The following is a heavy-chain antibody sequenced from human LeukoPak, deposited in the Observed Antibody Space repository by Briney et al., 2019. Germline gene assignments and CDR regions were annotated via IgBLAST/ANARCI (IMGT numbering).Heavy chain of an antibody. CDR2: ISSSSNII. J-gene: IGHJ4*02. CDR1: GFTFSNYN. D-gene: IGHD3-10*01. CDR3: ARDFAREFTIDY. Sequence: GGSLRLSCAASGFTFSNYNMNWVRQPPGQGLQLVSYISSSSNIIYYADSVKGRFTISRDNAKNSLFLQMNSLRAEDTAVYYCARDFAREFTIDYWGQGTLVTVSS. V-gene: IGHV3-48*01.